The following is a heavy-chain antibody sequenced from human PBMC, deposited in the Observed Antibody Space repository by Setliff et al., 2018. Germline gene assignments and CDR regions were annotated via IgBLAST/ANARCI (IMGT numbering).Heavy chain of an antibody. CDR1: GGSFSGYY. Sequence: KSSETLSLTCAVYGGSFSGYYWSWIRQPPGKRLEWIGEIIHSGSTNYNPSLKSRVTISMDTSKNQFSLKVTSVTAADTAVYYCARGGDYYDSSGFFSFPYYYYYMDVWGKGTTVTVSS. D-gene: IGHD3-22*01. CDR3: ARGGDYYDSSGFFSFPYYYYYMDV. V-gene: IGHV4-34*12. J-gene: IGHJ6*03. CDR2: IIHSGST.